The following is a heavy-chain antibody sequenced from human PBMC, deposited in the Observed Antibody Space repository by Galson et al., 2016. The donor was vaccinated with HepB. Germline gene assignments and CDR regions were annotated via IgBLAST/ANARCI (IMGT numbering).Heavy chain of an antibody. J-gene: IGHJ6*02. Sequence: PALVKPTQTLTLTCTFSGFSLSTSAMCVSWIRQPPGKALEWLARIDWDDDKYYSTSLKTRLTISKDTSKNEVVLTMTNMDPVDTATYYCARNTMIRGAQKDGTPGYHYNGMDVWGQGTTVTVSS. D-gene: IGHD3-10*01. CDR1: GFSLSTSAMC. CDR3: ARNTMIRGAQKDGTPGYHYNGMDV. CDR2: IDWDDDK. V-gene: IGHV2-70*11.